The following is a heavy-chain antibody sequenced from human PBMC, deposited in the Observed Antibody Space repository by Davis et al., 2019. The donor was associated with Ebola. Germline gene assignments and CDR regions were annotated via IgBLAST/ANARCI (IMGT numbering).Heavy chain of an antibody. CDR1: GFTFSSYA. CDR3: ARSSYQPDW. J-gene: IGHJ4*02. D-gene: IGHD2-2*01. CDR2: ISGSGGST. Sequence: PGGSLRLSCAASGFTFSSYAMSWVRQAPGKGLEWVSGISGSGGSTYYADSVKGRFTISRDNSKNTLYLKMNSLRAEDTALYYCARSSYQPDWWGQGTLVTVSS. V-gene: IGHV3-23*01.